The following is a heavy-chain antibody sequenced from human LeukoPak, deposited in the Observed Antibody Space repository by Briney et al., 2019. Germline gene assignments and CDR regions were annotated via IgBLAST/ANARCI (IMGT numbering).Heavy chain of an antibody. Sequence: SVTLSLTCTVSGGSNSTYYWSWLRQPPGRALVDIGFIHYSGSTNYNSSLKSRVTISVDTSKNQFSLKLSSVTAADTAVYYCARSYSSGGNVALFQHWGQGTLVTVSS. D-gene: IGHD6-19*01. J-gene: IGHJ1*01. CDR1: GGSNSTYY. CDR3: ARSYSSGGNVALFQH. V-gene: IGHV4-59*08. CDR2: IHYSGST.